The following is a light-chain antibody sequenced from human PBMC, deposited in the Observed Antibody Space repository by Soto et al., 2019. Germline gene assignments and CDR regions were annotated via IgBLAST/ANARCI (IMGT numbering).Light chain of an antibody. CDR2: EVS. V-gene: IGLV2-14*01. CDR3: SSYTTSSTLV. CDR1: SSDVGGHNY. Sequence: QSALTQPASVSGSPGQSITISCTGTSSDVGGHNYVSWYQQHPGIAPKLMISEVSNRPSGVSNRFSGSKSGNTASQTISGLQAEDEADYYCSSYTTSSTLVFGGGTKVTVL. J-gene: IGLJ2*01.